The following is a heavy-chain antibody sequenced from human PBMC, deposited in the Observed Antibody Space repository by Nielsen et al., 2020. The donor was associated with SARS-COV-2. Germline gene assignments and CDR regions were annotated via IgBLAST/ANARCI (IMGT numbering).Heavy chain of an antibody. V-gene: IGHV4-31*03. D-gene: IGHD1-26*01. Sequence: SETLSLTCTVSGGSISSGGYYWSWIRQHPGKGLEWIGYIYYSGSTYYNPSLKSRVTISVDTSKNQFSLKLSSVTAADTAVYYCARGEGGANEYWGQGKMVAVSS. CDR3: ARGEGGANEY. CDR2: IYYSGST. J-gene: IGHJ4*02. CDR1: GGSISSGGYY.